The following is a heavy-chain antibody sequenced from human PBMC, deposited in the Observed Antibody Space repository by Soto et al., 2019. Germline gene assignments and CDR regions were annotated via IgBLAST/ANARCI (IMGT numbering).Heavy chain of an antibody. Sequence: PGGSLRLSCAASGFTFSSYEMNWVRQAPGKGLEWVSYISSSGSTIYYADSVKGRFTISRDNAKNSLYLQMNSLRAEDTAVYYCASLSGDYEYYYYYGMDVWGQGTTVTVS. CDR1: GFTFSSYE. J-gene: IGHJ6*02. D-gene: IGHD4-17*01. CDR2: ISSSGSTI. CDR3: ASLSGDYEYYYYYGMDV. V-gene: IGHV3-48*03.